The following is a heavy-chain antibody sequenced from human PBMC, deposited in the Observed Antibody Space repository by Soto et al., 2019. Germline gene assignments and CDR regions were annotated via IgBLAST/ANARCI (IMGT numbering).Heavy chain of an antibody. Sequence: SETLSLTCAVYGGSFSGYYWSWIRQPPGKGLEWIGEINHSGSTNYNPSLKSRVTISVDTSKNQFSLKLSSVTAADTAVYYCARGQTHIVVVPAAPHYFDYWGQGTLVTVSS. CDR2: INHSGST. CDR1: GGSFSGYY. J-gene: IGHJ4*02. V-gene: IGHV4-34*01. D-gene: IGHD2-2*01. CDR3: ARGQTHIVVVPAAPHYFDY.